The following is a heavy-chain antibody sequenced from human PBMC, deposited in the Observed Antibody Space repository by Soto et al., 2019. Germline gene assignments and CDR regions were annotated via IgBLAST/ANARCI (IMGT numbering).Heavy chain of an antibody. CDR3: ARDFTTAETPGDDFDY. D-gene: IGHD4-17*01. CDR1: GFTFSSYA. CDR2: IWYGGSNK. Sequence: GGSLRLSCAASGFTFSSYAMSWVRQAPGKGLEWVAAIWYGGSNKYYADSVKGRFTISRDNAKNTVHLQMNSLSAEDTAVYYCARDFTTAETPGDDFDYWGQGIPVTVSS. J-gene: IGHJ4*02. V-gene: IGHV3-33*08.